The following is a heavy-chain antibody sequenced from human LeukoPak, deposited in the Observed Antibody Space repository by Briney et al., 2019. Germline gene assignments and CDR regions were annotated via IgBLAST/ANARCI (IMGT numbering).Heavy chain of an antibody. D-gene: IGHD3-16*02. V-gene: IGHV3-74*01. J-gene: IGHJ6*02. CDR3: ARGGIRRYDYVWGSYRPPPYYYYGMDV. Sequence: GGSLRLSCAASGFTFSSYWMHWVRQAPGKGLVWVSRINSDGSSTSYADSVKGRFTISRDNAKNTLYLQMNSLRAEDTAVYYCARGGIRRYDYVWGSYRPPPYYYYGMDVWGQGTTVTVSS. CDR2: INSDGSST. CDR1: GFTFSSYW.